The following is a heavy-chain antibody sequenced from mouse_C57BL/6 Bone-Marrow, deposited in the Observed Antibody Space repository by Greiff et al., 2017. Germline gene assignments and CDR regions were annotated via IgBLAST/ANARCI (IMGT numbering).Heavy chain of an antibody. J-gene: IGHJ4*01. CDR2: ISTYYGDA. CDR3: ERVIITTVVAPYYYAMDY. Sequence: QVQLQQSGPELVRPGVSVKISCKGSGYTFTDYAMHWVKQSHAKSLEWIGVISTYYGDASYNQKFKDKATMTVDKSSSTAYMELARLTSEDSAVYYCERVIITTVVAPYYYAMDYWGQGTSVTVSS. D-gene: IGHD1-1*01. CDR1: GYTFTDYA. V-gene: IGHV1-67*01.